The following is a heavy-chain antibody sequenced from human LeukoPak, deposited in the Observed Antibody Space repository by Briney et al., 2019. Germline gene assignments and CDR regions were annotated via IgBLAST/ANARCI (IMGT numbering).Heavy chain of an antibody. Sequence: PSETLSLTCAVYGGSFSGYYWSWIRQPPGKGLEWIGEINHSGSTNYNPSLKSRVTISVDTSKNQFSLKLSSVTAADTAVYYCARGRGYYDSSGYFPFDYWGQGTLVTVSS. CDR2: INHSGST. V-gene: IGHV4-34*01. D-gene: IGHD3-22*01. CDR3: ARGRGYYDSSGYFPFDY. J-gene: IGHJ4*02. CDR1: GGSFSGYY.